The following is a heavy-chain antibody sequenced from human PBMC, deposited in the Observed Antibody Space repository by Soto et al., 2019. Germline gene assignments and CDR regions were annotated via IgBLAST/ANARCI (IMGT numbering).Heavy chain of an antibody. CDR1: GFTFSSYG. V-gene: IGHV3-30*03. D-gene: IGHD5-12*01. J-gene: IGHJ3*02. Sequence: QVQLVESGGGVVQPGRSLRLSCAASGFTFSSYGMHWVRQAPGKGLEWVAFISYDESNKYYADSVKGRFTISRDNSRTTVYLQMRDLRPEDTALYFCATWHLREHAYDIWGQGTMVTVSS. CDR3: ATWHLREHAYDI. CDR2: ISYDESNK.